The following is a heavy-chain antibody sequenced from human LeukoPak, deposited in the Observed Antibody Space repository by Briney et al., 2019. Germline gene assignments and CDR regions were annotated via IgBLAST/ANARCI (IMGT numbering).Heavy chain of an antibody. Sequence: RSSETLSLTCAVYGGSFSGYSWTWIRQPPGRGLEWIGEINHSGSTNYNPSLKSRVTISVDTSKNQFSLKLSSVTAADTAVYYCARGVYYDYVWGSYRYATYFDYWGQGTLVTVSS. J-gene: IGHJ4*02. CDR3: ARGVYYDYVWGSYRYATYFDY. D-gene: IGHD3-16*02. CDR1: GGSFSGYS. CDR2: INHSGST. V-gene: IGHV4-34*01.